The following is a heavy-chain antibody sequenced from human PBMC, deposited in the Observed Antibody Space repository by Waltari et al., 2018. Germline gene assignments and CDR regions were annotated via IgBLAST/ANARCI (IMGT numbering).Heavy chain of an antibody. J-gene: IGHJ6*02. Sequence: QLQLQESGPGLVKPSETLSLTCTVSGGSISSSSYYWGWIRQPPGKGLEWIGSIYYSGSNSYNPSLKSRVTISVDTSKNQFSLKLSSVTAADTAVYYCARQDSSGNYVVHYYYGMDVWGQGTTVTVSS. CDR1: GGSISSSSYY. V-gene: IGHV4-39*01. CDR3: ARQDSSGNYVVHYYYGMDV. D-gene: IGHD1-7*01. CDR2: IYYSGSN.